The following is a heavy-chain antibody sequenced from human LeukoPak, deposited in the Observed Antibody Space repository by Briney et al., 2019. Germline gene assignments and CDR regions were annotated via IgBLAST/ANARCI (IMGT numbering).Heavy chain of an antibody. CDR3: VRALGYCTSGGCYYYDY. D-gene: IGHD2-15*01. CDR2: IHPGDSET. V-gene: IGHV5-51*01. J-gene: IGHJ4*02. Sequence: GESLKISCKGSGYSFINNWIGWVRQMPGKGLEWMGIIHPGDSETRYSPSFQGQVTISADKSISTAYLQWSSLKASDTAMYYCVRALGYCTSGGCYYYDYWGQGTLVTVSS. CDR1: GYSFINNW.